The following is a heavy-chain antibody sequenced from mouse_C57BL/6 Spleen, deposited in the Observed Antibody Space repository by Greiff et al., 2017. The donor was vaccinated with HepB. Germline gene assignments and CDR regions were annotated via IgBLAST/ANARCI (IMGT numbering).Heavy chain of an antibody. J-gene: IGHJ2*01. V-gene: IGHV1-50*01. Sequence: VQLQQPGAELVKPGASVKLSCKASGYTFTSYWMQWVKQRPGQGLEWIGEIDPSDSYTNYNQKFKGKATLTVDTSSSTAYMQLSSLTSEDSAVYYCARRWRSFYFDYWGQGTTLTVSS. CDR3: ARRWRSFYFDY. D-gene: IGHD1-1*02. CDR2: IDPSDSYT. CDR1: GYTFTSYW.